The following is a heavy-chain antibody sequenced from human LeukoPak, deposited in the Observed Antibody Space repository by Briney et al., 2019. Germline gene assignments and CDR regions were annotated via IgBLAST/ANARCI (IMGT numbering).Heavy chain of an antibody. Sequence: GSLRLSCAASGFIFSSYAMTWVRQAPGKGLDWVSGISSSGGGTYYADSVKGRFTISRDNSKNTLYLQMNSLRAEDTAVYYCAKGIGAGRPYYYYYMDVWGKGTTVTVSS. CDR3: AKGIGAGRPYYYYYMDV. J-gene: IGHJ6*03. V-gene: IGHV3-23*01. CDR1: GFIFSSYA. D-gene: IGHD3-10*01. CDR2: ISSSGGGT.